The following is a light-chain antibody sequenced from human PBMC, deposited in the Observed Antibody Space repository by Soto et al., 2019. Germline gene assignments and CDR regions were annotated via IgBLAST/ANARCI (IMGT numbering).Light chain of an antibody. CDR1: RTVSTN. J-gene: IGKJ3*01. CDR3: QQYNNWPPGAT. CDR2: YTS. V-gene: IGKV3-15*01. Sequence: DIVMTQSPATLSVSPGERVTLSCRASRTVSTNLAWYQQKPGQAPRLLIYYTSTSATGIPARFSGSGSDKEFTLTISSLQSEDSAVYCCQQYNNWPPGATFGPGTKVEIK.